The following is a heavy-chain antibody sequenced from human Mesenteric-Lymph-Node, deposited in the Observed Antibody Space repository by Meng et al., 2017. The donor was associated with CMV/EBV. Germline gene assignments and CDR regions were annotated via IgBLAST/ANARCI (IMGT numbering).Heavy chain of an antibody. V-gene: IGHV4-39*01. CDR3: ARRGNYDSDYSEY. Sequence: QLQRQELGPGLVKPSETLSLSCIVSGDSISNSTYYWTWIRQPPGKGLEWIGSAHHSGTTYYNPSLKGRLTISVDTSANLFSLRLTTVTAADTATYYCARRGNYDSDYSEYWGQGTLVTVSS. J-gene: IGHJ4*02. D-gene: IGHD3-22*01. CDR1: GDSISNSTYY. CDR2: AHHSGTT.